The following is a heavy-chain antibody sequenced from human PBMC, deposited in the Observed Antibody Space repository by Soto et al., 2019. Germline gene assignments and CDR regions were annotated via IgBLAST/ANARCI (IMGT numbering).Heavy chain of an antibody. V-gene: IGHV1-2*04. CDR2: INPNSGGT. J-gene: IGHJ6*02. CDR3: ARDQRRLRFLDYGMDV. D-gene: IGHD3-3*01. Sequence: GASVKVSCKASGYTFTGYYMHWVRQAPGQGLEWMGWINPNSGGTNYAQKFQGWVTMTRDTSISTAYMELSRLRSDDTAVYYCARDQRRLRFLDYGMDVWGQGTTVTVSS. CDR1: GYTFTGYY.